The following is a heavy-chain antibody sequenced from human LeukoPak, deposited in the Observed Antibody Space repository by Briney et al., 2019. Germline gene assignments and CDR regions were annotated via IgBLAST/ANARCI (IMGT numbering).Heavy chain of an antibody. V-gene: IGHV3-23*01. Sequence: GGSLRLSCVGSGFSFSSYAMSWVRQAPGKGLEWVSAISGTGDSTYYIDAVKGRFTISRDNSENTLYLQMNSLRAEDTAVYYCAKGRTVRYFYYLDYWGQGTLVTVSS. J-gene: IGHJ4*02. D-gene: IGHD2/OR15-2a*01. CDR1: GFSFSSYA. CDR2: ISGTGDST. CDR3: AKGRTVRYFYYLDY.